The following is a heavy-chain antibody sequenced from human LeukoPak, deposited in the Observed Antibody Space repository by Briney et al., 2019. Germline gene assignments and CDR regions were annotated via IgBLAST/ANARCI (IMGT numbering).Heavy chain of an antibody. CDR2: ISWNSDSI. CDR3: AKDSLESGWPAYYFDY. CDR1: GFTFDDYD. J-gene: IGHJ4*02. V-gene: IGHV3-9*01. Sequence: QAGGSLRLSCAASGFTFDDYDMHWVRQAPGKGMEWVSGISWNSDSIGYADSVKGRFTISRDNAKNSLYLQLNSLRAEDTALYYCAKDSLESGWPAYYFDYWGQGTLVTVSS. D-gene: IGHD6-19*01.